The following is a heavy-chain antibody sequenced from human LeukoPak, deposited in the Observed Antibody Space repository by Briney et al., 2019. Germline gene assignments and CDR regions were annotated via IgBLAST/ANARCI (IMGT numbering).Heavy chain of an antibody. D-gene: IGHD1-26*01. CDR1: GDSISSGDYY. V-gene: IGHV4-61*02. J-gene: IGHJ4*02. CDR2: ISSSGST. CDR3: ARVENRGRSYFDY. Sequence: SQTLSLTCTVSGDSISSGDYYWSWIRQPAGTGLEWIGRISSSGSTNYNPSLKSRVTISVDTSKNQFSLKLSSVTAADTAVYYCARVENRGRSYFDYWGQGTLVTVSS.